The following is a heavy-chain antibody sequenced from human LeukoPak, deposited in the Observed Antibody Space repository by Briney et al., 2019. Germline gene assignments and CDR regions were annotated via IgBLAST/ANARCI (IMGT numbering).Heavy chain of an antibody. J-gene: IGHJ5*02. CDR2: IYYSGRT. Sequence: SETLSLTCTVSGGSISSYYWSWIRQPPGKGLEWIGYIYYSGRTNYNPSLKSRVTISVDTSKNQFSLKLSSVTAADTAVYYCARGYSYGQRWFDPWGQGTLVTVSS. D-gene: IGHD5-18*01. V-gene: IGHV4-59*01. CDR1: GGSISSYY. CDR3: ARGYSYGQRWFDP.